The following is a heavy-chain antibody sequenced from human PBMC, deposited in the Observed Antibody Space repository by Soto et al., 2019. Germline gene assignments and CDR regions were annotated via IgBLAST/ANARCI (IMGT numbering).Heavy chain of an antibody. J-gene: IGHJ4*02. CDR2: ISYDGSNK. Sequence: QVQLVESGGGVVQPGRSLRLSCAASGFTFSRYGMHWVRQAPGKGLAWVAVISYDGSNKYYADSVKCRFTISRDNSKHPLYLQRRGRVAEDTAVYYCATYISGWYFSTLDYWGKGTLVTVSS. CDR3: ATYISGWYFSTLDY. CDR1: GFTFSRYG. D-gene: IGHD6-19*01. V-gene: IGHV3-30*03.